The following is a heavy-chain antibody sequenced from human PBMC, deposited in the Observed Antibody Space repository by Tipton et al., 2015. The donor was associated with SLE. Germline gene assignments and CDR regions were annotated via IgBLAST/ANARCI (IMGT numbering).Heavy chain of an antibody. V-gene: IGHV4-38-2*02. CDR2: VFHSGTT. D-gene: IGHD6-19*01. CDR1: GYSIGSGFY. CDR3: ARDHPVAGPFDY. Sequence: TLSLTCTVSGYSIGSGFYWGWIRQPPGKGLEWIATVFHSGTTYYSPSLRSRLSVSIDTSKNQFSLKLSSVTAADTAVYYCARDHPVAGPFDYWGQGTLVTVSS. J-gene: IGHJ4*02.